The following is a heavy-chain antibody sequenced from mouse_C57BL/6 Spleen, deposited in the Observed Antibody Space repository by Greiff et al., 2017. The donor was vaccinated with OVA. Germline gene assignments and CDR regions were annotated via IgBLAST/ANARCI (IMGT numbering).Heavy chain of an antibody. CDR3: ARGGIYYDYDGAWFAY. V-gene: IGHV5-16*01. CDR2: INYDGSST. CDR1: GFTFSDYY. J-gene: IGHJ3*01. D-gene: IGHD2-4*01. Sequence: EVQRVESEGGLVQPGSSMKLSCTASGFTFSDYYMAWVRQVPEKGLEWVANINYDGSSTYYLDSLKSRFIISRDNAKNILYLQMSSLKSEDTATYYGARGGIYYDYDGAWFAYWGQGTLVTVSA.